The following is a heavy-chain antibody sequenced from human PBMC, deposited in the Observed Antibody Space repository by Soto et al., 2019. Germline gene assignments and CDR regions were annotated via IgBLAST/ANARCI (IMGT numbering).Heavy chain of an antibody. V-gene: IGHV1-69*01. J-gene: IGHJ6*02. D-gene: IGHD3-10*01. CDR1: GGTFNKYA. CDR2: IIPVYGTP. Sequence: QVQLEQSGAEVKKPGPSLKVSCKATGGTFNKYAISWVRQAPGQGLEWMAGIIPVYGTPNYAQRFQDRVTIIADESTTTAYMEVNSLTSEDTAISSCSIIKAYGMDVWGPGTMVIVSS. CDR3: SIIKAYGMDV.